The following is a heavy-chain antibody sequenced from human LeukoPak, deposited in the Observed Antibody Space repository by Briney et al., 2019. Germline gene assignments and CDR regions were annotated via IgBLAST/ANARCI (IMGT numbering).Heavy chain of an antibody. CDR2: INPSGDNR. Sequence: GASVKVSCKASGYTFSSYYMHWVRQAPGQGLEWMGIINPSGDNRSYAQKFQGRVTMTRDMSTSTVYMEVSSLRSEDTAVYYCATTIQPILWSNRDAFDIWGQGTMVTVSP. D-gene: IGHD3-10*01. V-gene: IGHV1-46*01. CDR3: ATTIQPILWSNRDAFDI. CDR1: GYTFSSYY. J-gene: IGHJ3*02.